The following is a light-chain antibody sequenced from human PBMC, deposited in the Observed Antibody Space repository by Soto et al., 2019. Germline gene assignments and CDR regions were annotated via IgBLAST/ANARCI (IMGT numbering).Light chain of an antibody. CDR3: QQYNNWPPIT. CDR1: QSVSSN. CDR2: GAS. Sequence: EIVLTQSPGTQSLSPGERATLSSRASQSVSSNLAWYQQKPGQAPRLLIYGASTRATGIPARFSGSGSGTEFTLTISSLQSEDFAVYYCQQYNNWPPITFGQGTRLEIK. J-gene: IGKJ5*01. V-gene: IGKV3-15*01.